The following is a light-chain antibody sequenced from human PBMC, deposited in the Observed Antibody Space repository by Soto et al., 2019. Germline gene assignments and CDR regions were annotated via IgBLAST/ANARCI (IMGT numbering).Light chain of an antibody. Sequence: DIVMTQSPLSLPVTPGEPASISCRSSQSLLHSNGYNYLDWYLQKPWQSPQLLIYLDYNRASGVPDRFSGSGSGTDFTLKLSRVEAEDVGVYYCMQALQTPITFGQGKRLEIK. J-gene: IGKJ5*01. CDR1: QSLLHSNGYNY. V-gene: IGKV2-28*01. CDR3: MQALQTPIT. CDR2: LDY.